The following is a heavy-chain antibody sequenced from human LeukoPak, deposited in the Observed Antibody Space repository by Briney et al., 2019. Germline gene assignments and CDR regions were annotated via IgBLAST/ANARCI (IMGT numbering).Heavy chain of an antibody. D-gene: IGHD3-3*02. CDR3: AKSITPLIYGDAFDI. CDR2: ISYDGSNK. J-gene: IGHJ3*02. CDR1: GFTFSSYA. Sequence: GGSLRLSCAASGFTFSSYAMHWVRQAPGKGLEWVAVISYDGSNKYYADSVKGRFTISRDNSKNTLYLQMNSLRSEDTAVYYCAKSITPLIYGDAFDIWGQGTMVTVSS. V-gene: IGHV3-30*01.